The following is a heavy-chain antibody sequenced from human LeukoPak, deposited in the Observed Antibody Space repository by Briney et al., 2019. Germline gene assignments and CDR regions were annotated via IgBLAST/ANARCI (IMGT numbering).Heavy chain of an antibody. CDR3: AGDRMALGDC. CDR2: INSDGSIT. V-gene: IGHV3-74*01. CDR1: GFTFSSYW. D-gene: IGHD7-27*01. Sequence: GGSLRLSCAASGFTFSSYWMHWVRQAPGKGLVWVSRINSDGSITGYADSVKGRFTISRDNAKNTLYLQMNSLRAEDAAVYYCAGDRMALGDCWGQGTLVTVSS. J-gene: IGHJ4*02.